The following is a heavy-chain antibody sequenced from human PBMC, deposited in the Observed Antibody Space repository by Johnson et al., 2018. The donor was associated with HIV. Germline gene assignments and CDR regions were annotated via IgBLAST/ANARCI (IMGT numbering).Heavy chain of an antibody. CDR2: IYSGGST. CDR1: GFTVSSNY. Sequence: VQLVESGGGLVQPGGSLRLSCAASGFTVSSNYMSWVRQAPGKGLEWVSVIYSGGSTYYADSVKGRFTISRDNAQNTLYLQMNRLRAEDTAVSSCARESSSSSGACDIWGQVTLLTVSS. J-gene: IGHJ3*02. CDR3: ARESSSSSGACDI. D-gene: IGHD6-6*01. V-gene: IGHV3-66*01.